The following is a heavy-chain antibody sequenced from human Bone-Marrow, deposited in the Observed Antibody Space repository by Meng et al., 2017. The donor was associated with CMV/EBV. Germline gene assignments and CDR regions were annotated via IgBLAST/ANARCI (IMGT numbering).Heavy chain of an antibody. Sequence: ASVKVSCKASGYTFTGYYMHWVRQAPGQGLEWMGWINPNSGGTNYAQKFQGRVTMTRDTSISTAYMELSRLRSDDTAVYYCARSDRNYCTNGVCYKYWGQGTLVTAPQ. CDR1: GYTFTGYY. D-gene: IGHD2-8*01. J-gene: IGHJ4*02. V-gene: IGHV1-2*02. CDR3: ARSDRNYCTNGVCYKY. CDR2: INPNSGGT.